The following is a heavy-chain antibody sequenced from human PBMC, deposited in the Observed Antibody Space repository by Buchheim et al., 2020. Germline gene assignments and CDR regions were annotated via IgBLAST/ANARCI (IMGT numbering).Heavy chain of an antibody. CDR1: GYTFTSYY. V-gene: IGHV1-46*01. J-gene: IGHJ4*02. CDR3: ARDRGAAAGTSPGY. Sequence: QVQLVQSGAEVKKPGASVKVSCKASGYTFTSYYVHWVRQAPGQGLEWMGIINPSGAGTSYSQKFQVRVTMTRAPSTNTVYMELSSLRSEDTAVYYCARDRGAAAGTSPGYWGQGTL. D-gene: IGHD6-13*01. CDR2: INPSGAGT.